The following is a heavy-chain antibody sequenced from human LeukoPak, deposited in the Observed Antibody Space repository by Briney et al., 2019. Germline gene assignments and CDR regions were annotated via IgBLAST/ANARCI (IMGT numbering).Heavy chain of an antibody. CDR2: IYYSGST. CDR3: ARDLLDGDYAYDAFDI. J-gene: IGHJ3*02. D-gene: IGHD4-17*01. V-gene: IGHV4-59*01. Sequence: SETLSLTCTVSGGSISSYYWSWIRQPPGKGLEWIGYIYYSGSTSYNPSLKSRVTISVDTPKNQFSLKLSSVTAADTAVYYCARDLLDGDYAYDAFDIWGQGTMVTVSS. CDR1: GGSISSYY.